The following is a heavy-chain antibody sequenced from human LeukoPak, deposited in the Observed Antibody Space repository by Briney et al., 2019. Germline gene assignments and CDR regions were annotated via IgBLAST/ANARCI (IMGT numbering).Heavy chain of an antibody. J-gene: IGHJ5*02. Sequence: SETLSLTCAVYGGSFSGYYWSWIRQPPGKGLEWIGEINHSGSTNYNPSLKSRVTISVDTSKNQFSLKLSSVTAADTAVYYCARSPLFDPWGQGTLVTVSS. CDR2: INHSGST. CDR3: ARSPLFDP. V-gene: IGHV4-34*01. CDR1: GGSFSGYY.